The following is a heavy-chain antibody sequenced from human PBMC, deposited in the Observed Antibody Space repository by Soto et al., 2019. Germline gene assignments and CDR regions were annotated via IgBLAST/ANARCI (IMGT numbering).Heavy chain of an antibody. CDR2: IIDSGGST. Sequence: GGSLRLSCAASGFTFSSCAMGWVRQAPGKELEWVSDIIDSGGSTYYADSVKGRFTISRDNSKSTLYLQMNSLRAEDTALYYCAKGRSYYYYYGVDVWGQGTTVTVSS. J-gene: IGHJ6*02. CDR1: GFTFSSCA. CDR3: AKGRSYYYYYGVDV. V-gene: IGHV3-23*01.